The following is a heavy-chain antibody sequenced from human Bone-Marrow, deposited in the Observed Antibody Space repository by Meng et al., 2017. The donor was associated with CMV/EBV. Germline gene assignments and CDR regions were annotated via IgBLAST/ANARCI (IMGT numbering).Heavy chain of an antibody. Sequence: GLLVGFGGAGVQTGGSSRLSCSASGCYFSSYAMHWFLRHPGVGLEWLAVISNHESNKYYADYVMGRFTISRDNSKNTLYLQMNSLRAEDTAVYYCSRDPAFYGSGSYYNPDYWGQGTLVTVSS. CDR1: GCYFSSYA. D-gene: IGHD3-10*01. CDR2: ISNHESNK. V-gene: IGHV3-30-3*01. CDR3: SRDPAFYGSGSYYNPDY. J-gene: IGHJ4*02.